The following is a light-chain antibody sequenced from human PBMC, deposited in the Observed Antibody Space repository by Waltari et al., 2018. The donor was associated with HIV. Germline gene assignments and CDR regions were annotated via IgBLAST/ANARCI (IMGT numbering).Light chain of an antibody. J-gene: IGLJ2*01. V-gene: IGLV2-8*01. CDR1: SSDVGGSNY. CDR2: EVS. CDR3: SSYAGSNTDVV. Sequence: QSALTQPPSASGSPGQSVTLPCPGTSSDVGGSNYVSLYQQHPGKAPKLMIYEVSKRPSGVPDRFSGSKSGNTASLTVSGLQAEDEADYYCSSYAGSNTDVVFGGGTKLTV.